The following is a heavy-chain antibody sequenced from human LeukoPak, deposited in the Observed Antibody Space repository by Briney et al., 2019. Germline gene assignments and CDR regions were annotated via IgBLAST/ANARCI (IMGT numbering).Heavy chain of an antibody. CDR2: IYYTGSS. CDR3: VRRVVVVTANDKSDAFDV. V-gene: IGHV4-59*01. D-gene: IGHD2-21*02. CDR1: GGSISTYY. J-gene: IGHJ3*01. Sequence: SETLSLTCTVSGGSISTYYWNWLRQTPGEGLEWIGYIYYTGSSNYNPSLKSRVTISLDTSKNQFSLKLSSVTAADTAVYYCVRRVVVVTANDKSDAFDVWGQGTVVTVSS.